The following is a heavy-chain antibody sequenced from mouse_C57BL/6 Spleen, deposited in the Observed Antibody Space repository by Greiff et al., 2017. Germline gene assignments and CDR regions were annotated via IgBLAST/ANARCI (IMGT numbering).Heavy chain of an antibody. CDR1: GYTFTSYW. D-gene: IGHD2-4*01. J-gene: IGHJ4*01. CDR2: IDPSDSYT. V-gene: IGHV1-50*01. Sequence: QVQLQQPGAELVKPGASVQLSCKASGYTFTSYWMQWVKQRPGQGLEWIGEIDPSDSYTNYNQKFKGKATLTVDTSSSTAYMQLSSLTSEDSAVYYCVAIYYDYERAMDYWGQGTSVTVSS. CDR3: VAIYYDYERAMDY.